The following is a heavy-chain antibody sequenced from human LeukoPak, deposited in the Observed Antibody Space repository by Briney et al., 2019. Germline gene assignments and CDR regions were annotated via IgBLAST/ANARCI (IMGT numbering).Heavy chain of an antibody. Sequence: GGSLRLSCEVSGVIFSNYSMHWVRQAPGKGLEWVALIWYDGRTKFHADSVRGGFTISRDNSANTLYLQMSSLRVEDTAVYYCAREWGRIAVAGGPGYWGQGALVTVSS. V-gene: IGHV3-33*01. CDR1: GVIFSNYS. D-gene: IGHD6-19*01. CDR2: IWYDGRTK. J-gene: IGHJ4*02. CDR3: AREWGRIAVAGGPGY.